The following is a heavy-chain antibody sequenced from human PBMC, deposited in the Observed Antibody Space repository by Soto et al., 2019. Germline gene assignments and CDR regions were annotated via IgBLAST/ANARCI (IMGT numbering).Heavy chain of an antibody. CDR3: AHGNGFNHFDY. CDR2: IYWNDDK. J-gene: IGHJ4*02. CDR1: GFSLSTSAVG. V-gene: IGHV2-5*01. Sequence: QITLKESGPTLVKPTQTLTLTCSFSGFSLSTSAVGVGWIRQPPGKALEWLALIYWNDDKLYRPSLKSRLTIAKDTSKNQVVLTTSNMDPVDTATYYCAHGNGFNHFDYWGQGTPVTVST. D-gene: IGHD2-8*01.